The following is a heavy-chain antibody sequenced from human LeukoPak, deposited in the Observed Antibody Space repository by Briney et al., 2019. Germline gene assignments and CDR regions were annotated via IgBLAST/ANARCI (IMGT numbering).Heavy chain of an antibody. Sequence: KPGGSLRLSCAASGFTFSNAWMSWVRQAPGKGLEWVGRVKSKTDGGTTDYAAPVKGRFTISRDDSKNTLYLQMNSLKAEDTAVYYCTTGLLTGYYYFDYWGQGTLVTVSS. CDR2: VKSKTDGGTT. CDR3: TTGLLTGYYYFDY. V-gene: IGHV3-15*01. D-gene: IGHD3-9*01. J-gene: IGHJ4*02. CDR1: GFTFSNAW.